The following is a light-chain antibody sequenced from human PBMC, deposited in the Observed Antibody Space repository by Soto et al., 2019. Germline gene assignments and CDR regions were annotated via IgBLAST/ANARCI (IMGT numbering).Light chain of an antibody. V-gene: IGKV1-5*01. Sequence: DIQMTQSPSTLSAFVGARVPITCRASQSITGWLAWYQQKPGKAPKLLIYDASSLEVGVPSRFSGSGSGTEFTLTISSLQPDDFATYYCQQYNSWWTFGQGTKVDIK. J-gene: IGKJ1*01. CDR1: QSITGW. CDR3: QQYNSWWT. CDR2: DAS.